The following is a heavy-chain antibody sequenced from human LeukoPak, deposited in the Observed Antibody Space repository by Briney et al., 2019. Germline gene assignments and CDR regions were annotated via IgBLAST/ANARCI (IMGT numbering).Heavy chain of an antibody. CDR1: GFTFSDYY. D-gene: IGHD2-15*01. Sequence: GGSLRLSCAASGFTFSDYYMSWIRQAPGKGLEWVSYISPSDNGIYYADSVEGRFTISRDNAKNSLYLQMNSLRAEDTAVYYCARGESGYCSGGSCRHYFDYWGQGTLVTVSS. CDR2: ISPSDNGI. V-gene: IGHV3-11*01. CDR3: ARGESGYCSGGSCRHYFDY. J-gene: IGHJ4*02.